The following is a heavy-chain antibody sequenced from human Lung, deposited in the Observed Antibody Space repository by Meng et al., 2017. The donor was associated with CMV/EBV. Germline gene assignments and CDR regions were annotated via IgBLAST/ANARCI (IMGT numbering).Heavy chain of an antibody. Sequence: CAASGFNFNRYVMTWVRQAPGKGLEWASAISDRGGSTYYADSVKGRFTVSRDNSKSTLYLQMSSLSAEDTAVYYCARAASTWAYYFDYWGQGTLVTVSS. V-gene: IGHV3-23*01. CDR1: GFNFNRYV. CDR3: ARAASTWAYYFDY. J-gene: IGHJ4*02. D-gene: IGHD5/OR15-5a*01. CDR2: ISDRGGST.